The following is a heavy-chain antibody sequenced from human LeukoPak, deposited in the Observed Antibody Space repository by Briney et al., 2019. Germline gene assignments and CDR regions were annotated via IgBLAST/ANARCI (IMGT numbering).Heavy chain of an antibody. V-gene: IGHV3-23*01. Sequence: PGGSLRLSCEASGFSFSAVPMTWVRQAPGQGLEWVSYISGNGGATYLVDSVKGRFTVSRDNSKNTLYLEMKSLRVEDTAVYYCAKVHALLDYLFDHWGQGALVTVSS. J-gene: IGHJ4*02. CDR3: AKVHALLDYLFDH. D-gene: IGHD2/OR15-2a*01. CDR2: ISGNGGAT. CDR1: GFSFSAVP.